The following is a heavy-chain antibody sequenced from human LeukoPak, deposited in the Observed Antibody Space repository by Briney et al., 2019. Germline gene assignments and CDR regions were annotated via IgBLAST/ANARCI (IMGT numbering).Heavy chain of an antibody. CDR1: GGTFSSYA. V-gene: IGHV1-69*04. Sequence: GSSVKVSCKASGGTFSSYAISWVRQAPGQGLEWMGRIIPILGIANYAQKFQGRVTMTRDTSTSTVYMELSSLRSEDTAVYYCARDRNIVVVPALDAFDIWGQGTMVTVSS. CDR3: ARDRNIVVVPALDAFDI. J-gene: IGHJ3*02. CDR2: IIPILGIA. D-gene: IGHD2-2*01.